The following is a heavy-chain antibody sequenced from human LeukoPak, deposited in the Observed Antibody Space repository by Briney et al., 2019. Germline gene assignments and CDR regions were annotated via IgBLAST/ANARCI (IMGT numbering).Heavy chain of an antibody. CDR1: GGSFSGYY. CDR3: ARLSGSYFDY. J-gene: IGHJ4*02. CDR2: INHSGST. D-gene: IGHD1-26*01. Sequence: PSETLSLTCAVYGGSFSGYYWSWIRQPPGEGLEWIGEINHSGSTNYNPSLKSRVTISVDTSKNQFSLKLSSVTAADTAVYYCARLSGSYFDYWGQGTLVTVSS. V-gene: IGHV4-34*01.